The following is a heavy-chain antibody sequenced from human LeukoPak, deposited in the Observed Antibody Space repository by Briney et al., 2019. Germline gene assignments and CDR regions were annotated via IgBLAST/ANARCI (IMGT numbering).Heavy chain of an antibody. CDR3: ASSSTPLDAFDI. J-gene: IGHJ3*02. Sequence: GASVKVSCKASGYTFTGYYMHWVRQAPGQGLEWMGWINPNSGGTNYAQKFQGRVTMTRDTSISTAYMELRSLRSDDTAVYYCASSSTPLDAFDIWGQGTMVTVSS. D-gene: IGHD2-2*01. CDR1: GYTFTGYY. CDR2: INPNSGGT. V-gene: IGHV1-2*02.